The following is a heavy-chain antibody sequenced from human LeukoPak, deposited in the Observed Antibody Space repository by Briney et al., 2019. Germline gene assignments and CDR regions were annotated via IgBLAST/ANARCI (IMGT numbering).Heavy chain of an antibody. CDR2: ISGSGGST. Sequence: GGSLRLSCAASGFTFSSYAMSWVRQAPGKGLEWASAISGSGGSTYYADSVKGRFTISRDNSKNTLYLQMNSLRAEDTAVYYCAKDSSGYYSFDYWGQGTLVTVSS. J-gene: IGHJ4*02. CDR3: AKDSSGYYSFDY. D-gene: IGHD3-22*01. V-gene: IGHV3-23*01. CDR1: GFTFSSYA.